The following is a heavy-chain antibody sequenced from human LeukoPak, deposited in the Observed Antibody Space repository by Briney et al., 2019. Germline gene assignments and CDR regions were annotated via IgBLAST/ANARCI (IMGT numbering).Heavy chain of an antibody. J-gene: IGHJ3*02. CDR2: INHSGST. V-gene: IGHV4-34*01. Sequence: SETLSLTCAVYGGSFSGYYWSWIRPPPGKGLEWIGEINHSGSTNYNPSLKSRVTISVDTSKNQFSLKLSSVTAADTAVYYCALNLLWDAFDIWGQGTMVTVSS. CDR3: ALNLLWDAFDI. CDR1: GGSFSGYY. D-gene: IGHD3-10*01.